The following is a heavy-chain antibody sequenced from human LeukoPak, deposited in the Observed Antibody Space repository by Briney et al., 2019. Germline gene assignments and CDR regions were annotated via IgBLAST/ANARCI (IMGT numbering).Heavy chain of an antibody. Sequence: GGSLRLSCAASGFTFSSYGMHWVRQAPGKGLEGVAFIRYDGSNKYYADSVKGRFTISRDNSKNTLYLQMNSLRAEDTAVYYCAKGAYYYDSSGSTVDYWGQGTLVTVSS. CDR1: GFTFSSYG. V-gene: IGHV3-30*02. CDR3: AKGAYYYDSSGSTVDY. D-gene: IGHD3-22*01. J-gene: IGHJ4*02. CDR2: IRYDGSNK.